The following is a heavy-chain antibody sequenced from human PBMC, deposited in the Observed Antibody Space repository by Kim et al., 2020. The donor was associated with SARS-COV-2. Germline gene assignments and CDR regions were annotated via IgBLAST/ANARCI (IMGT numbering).Heavy chain of an antibody. D-gene: IGHD2-15*01. J-gene: IGHJ4*02. Sequence: KYYADSVKGRFTISRDNSKNTLYLQMNSLRAEDTAVYYCAKDYGGNYFDYWGQGTLVTVSS. CDR3: AKDYGGNYFDY. CDR2: K. V-gene: IGHV3-30*02.